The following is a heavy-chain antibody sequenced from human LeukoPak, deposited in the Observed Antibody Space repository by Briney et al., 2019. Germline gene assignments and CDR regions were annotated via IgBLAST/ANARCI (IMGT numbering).Heavy chain of an antibody. Sequence: ASVKVSCKASGCTFTSYDINWVRQATGQGLEWMGWMNPNSGNTGYAQKFQGRVTMTRNTSISTAYMELSSLRSEDTAVYYCARGRGRWKLDSGRALTPNWFDPWGQGTLVTVSS. J-gene: IGHJ5*02. D-gene: IGHD5-12*01. V-gene: IGHV1-8*01. CDR3: ARGRGRWKLDSGRALTPNWFDP. CDR2: MNPNSGNT. CDR1: GCTFTSYD.